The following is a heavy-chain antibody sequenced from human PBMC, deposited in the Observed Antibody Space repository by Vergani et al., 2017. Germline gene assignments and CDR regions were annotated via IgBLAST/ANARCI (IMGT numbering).Heavy chain of an antibody. CDR2: ISGSGGST. Sequence: EVQLLESGGDLVQPGGSLRLSCAASGFTFNHYAMNWVRQAPGKGLEWVSGISGSGGSTYYAGSVKGRFTISRDSSKNTLYLQMNSLSAGDTAVYYCAKANPRNSGYDYLYYYHAIYVWCEGTTVTVSS. D-gene: IGHD5-12*01. CDR3: AKANPRNSGYDYLYYYHAIYV. J-gene: IGHJ6*04. V-gene: IGHV3-23*01. CDR1: GFTFNHYA.